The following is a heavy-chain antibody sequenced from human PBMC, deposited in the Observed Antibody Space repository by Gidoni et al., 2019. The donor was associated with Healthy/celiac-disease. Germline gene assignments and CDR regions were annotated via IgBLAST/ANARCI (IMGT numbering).Heavy chain of an antibody. Sequence: QVQLVESGGGVVQPGRSLRLSCAASGFTFSSYAMHWVRQAPGKGLEWVAVISYDGSNKYYADSVKGRFTISRDNSKNTLYLQMNSLRAEDTAVYYCASRDGSGSPFDYWGQGTLVTVSS. J-gene: IGHJ4*02. CDR3: ASRDGSGSPFDY. V-gene: IGHV3-30*04. CDR1: GFTFSSYA. CDR2: ISYDGSNK. D-gene: IGHD3-10*01.